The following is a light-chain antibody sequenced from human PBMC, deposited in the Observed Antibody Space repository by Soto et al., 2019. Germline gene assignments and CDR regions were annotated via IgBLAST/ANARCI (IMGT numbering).Light chain of an antibody. CDR3: QQLNSYPLT. Sequence: IQLSQSPSSLSASVGERVTITCRASQGISSFLAWYQQKPGKAPKLLIYAASTLQSGVPSRFSGSGSGTEFTLTISSLQPEDFATYYCQQLNSYPLTFGQGTRLEI. V-gene: IGKV1-9*01. CDR2: AAS. J-gene: IGKJ5*01. CDR1: QGISSF.